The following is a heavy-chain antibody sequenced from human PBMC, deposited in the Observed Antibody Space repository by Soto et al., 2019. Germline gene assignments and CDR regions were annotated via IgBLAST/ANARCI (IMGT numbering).Heavy chain of an antibody. J-gene: IGHJ4*02. CDR3: AGPGYSSQDY. D-gene: IGHD5-18*01. CDR1: GFTFRTYA. V-gene: IGHV3-23*01. Sequence: GGSLRLSCAASGFTFRTYAMSWVRLAPGKGLEWVSGISGSGGSTFFADSVKGRFTISRDNSKNTVYLQMNSLRADDTAVYYCAGPGYSSQDYWGQGALVTVSS. CDR2: ISGSGGST.